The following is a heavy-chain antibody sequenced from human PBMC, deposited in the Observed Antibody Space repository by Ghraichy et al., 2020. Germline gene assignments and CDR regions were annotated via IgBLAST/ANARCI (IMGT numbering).Heavy chain of an antibody. Sequence: GVLRLSCAASGFTFSNYWMNWVRQAPGKGLEWVANIKEDESEKNYVDSVKGRFTVSRDSTKNSVSLQMSSLRAEDTAVYYCAIGSGWTSEHWGQGTLVTVSS. CDR2: IKEDESEK. J-gene: IGHJ1*01. CDR3: AIGSGWTSEH. CDR1: GFTFSNYW. D-gene: IGHD6-19*01. V-gene: IGHV3-7*03.